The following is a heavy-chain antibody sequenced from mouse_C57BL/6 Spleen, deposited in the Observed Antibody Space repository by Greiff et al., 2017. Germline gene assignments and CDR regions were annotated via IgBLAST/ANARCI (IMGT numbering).Heavy chain of an antibody. CDR1: GFTFSDYG. D-gene: IGHD1-1*01. CDR2: ISSGSSTI. Sequence: EVQLVESGGGLVKPGGSLKLSCAASGFTFSDYGMHWVRQAPEKGLEWVAYISSGSSTIYYADTVKGRFTISRDNAKNTLFLQMTSLRSEDTAMYYCARRGIYYYGSSYCYAMDYWGQGTSVTVSS. J-gene: IGHJ4*01. V-gene: IGHV5-17*01. CDR3: ARRGIYYYGSSYCYAMDY.